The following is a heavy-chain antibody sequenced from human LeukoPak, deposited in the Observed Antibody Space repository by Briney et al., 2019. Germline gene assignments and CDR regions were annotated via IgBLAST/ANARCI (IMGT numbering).Heavy chain of an antibody. CDR3: ARVRMVRGVKPYYFDY. J-gene: IGHJ4*02. CDR1: GGSISSYY. CDR2: IYYSGST. Sequence: SETLSLTCSVSGGSISSYYWSWLRQPPGKGLEWFGYIYYSGSTNYNPSLESRVTTSADTTTNQFSLKLSSVTAADTAVYYCARVRMVRGVKPYYFDYWGQGTLVTVSS. V-gene: IGHV4-59*01. D-gene: IGHD3-10*01.